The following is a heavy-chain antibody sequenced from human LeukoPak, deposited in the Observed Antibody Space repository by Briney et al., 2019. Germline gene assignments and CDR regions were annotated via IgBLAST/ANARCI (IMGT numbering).Heavy chain of an antibody. CDR3: ARPDQRGYSYDYSAFDI. J-gene: IGHJ3*02. Sequence: SETLSLTCSVSGGSISSYYWSWIRQPAGKGREWIGRIYTTGNTDYNPSLKSRVTMSVDTSKNQFSLKLSSVTAADTAVYYCARPDQRGYSYDYSAFDIWGQGTMVTVSS. D-gene: IGHD5-18*01. CDR1: GGSISSYY. V-gene: IGHV4-4*07. CDR2: IYTTGNT.